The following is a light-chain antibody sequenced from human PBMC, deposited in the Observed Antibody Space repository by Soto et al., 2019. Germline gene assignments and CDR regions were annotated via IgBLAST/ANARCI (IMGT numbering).Light chain of an antibody. CDR3: QQYYSYPIT. J-gene: IGKJ3*01. CDR1: QGISSY. CDR2: AAS. Sequence: AILMTQSPSSFSASTGDRVTITCRASQGISSYLAWYQQKPGKAPKLLIYAASTLQSGVPSRFSGSGSGTDFTLTISCLQSEDFETYYCQQYYSYPITFGPGTKVDIK. V-gene: IGKV1-8*01.